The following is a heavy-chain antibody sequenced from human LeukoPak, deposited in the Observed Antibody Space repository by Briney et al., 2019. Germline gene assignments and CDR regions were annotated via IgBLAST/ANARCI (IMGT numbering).Heavy chain of an antibody. D-gene: IGHD4-17*01. J-gene: IGHJ4*02. CDR3: ASFGDSRSYFDY. CDR1: GGSISSSSYY. CDR2: IYYSGST. Sequence: SETLSLTCTVSGGSISSSSYYWGWIRQPPGKGLEWIGSIYYSGSTYYNPSLKSRVTISVDTSKNQFSLKLSSVTAADTAVYYCASFGDSRSYFDYWGQGTLVTVSS. V-gene: IGHV4-39*07.